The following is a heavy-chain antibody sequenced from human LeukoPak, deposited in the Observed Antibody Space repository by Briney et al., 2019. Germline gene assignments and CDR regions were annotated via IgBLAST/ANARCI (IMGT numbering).Heavy chain of an antibody. CDR3: ARLWGSGYYFDS. V-gene: IGHV4-38-2*01. CDR2: IWHSGTT. Sequence: PSETLSLTCVVSGYSISSGYYWGWIRQPPGKGLEWIGSIWHSGTTYYNPSLKSRVTISADTSNNQFSLKLSSVTAADTAVFYCARLWGSGYYFDSWGQGTLVTVSS. CDR1: GYSISSGYY. D-gene: IGHD7-27*01. J-gene: IGHJ4*02.